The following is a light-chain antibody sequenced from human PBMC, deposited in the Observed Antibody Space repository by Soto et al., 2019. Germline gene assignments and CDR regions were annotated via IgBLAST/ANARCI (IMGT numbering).Light chain of an antibody. Sequence: EIVLTQSPGTLSLSPGEGATLSCRASQSVSSYLAWYQQKPGQAPRLLIYGASSRATGIPDRFSGSGSGTDFTLTISRLEHEDFAVYYCQQFGGSPQTFGQGTKVEIK. CDR1: QSVSSY. CDR2: GAS. CDR3: QQFGGSPQT. J-gene: IGKJ1*01. V-gene: IGKV3-20*01.